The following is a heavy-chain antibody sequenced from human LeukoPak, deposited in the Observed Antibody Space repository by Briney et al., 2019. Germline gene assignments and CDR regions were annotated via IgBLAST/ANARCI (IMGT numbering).Heavy chain of an antibody. J-gene: IGHJ6*03. Sequence: GGSLRLSCAASGFTFSTYWMNWFRQTPGKGLEWVAKIKADGGEKDHVASVKGRFTISRDNAKNSLYLQMNSLRVEDTAVYYCARDPSSWYYYYMDVWGKGTTVTVSS. CDR3: ARDPSSWYYYYMDV. D-gene: IGHD6-13*01. CDR1: GFTFSTYW. V-gene: IGHV3-7*01. CDR2: IKADGGEK.